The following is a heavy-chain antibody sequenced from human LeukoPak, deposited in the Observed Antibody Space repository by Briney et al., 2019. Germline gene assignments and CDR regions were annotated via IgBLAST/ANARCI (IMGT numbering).Heavy chain of an antibody. Sequence: GGSLRLSCAGSGFSFSSYAMPWVRQAPGKGLEWVAVISYDGTNKYYAESVKGRFTISRDNSKNTLYLQMNSLRAEDTAVYYCARRYCGSTTCYTAFDYWGQGTLVTVSS. V-gene: IGHV3-30*01. CDR1: GFSFSSYA. CDR3: ARRYCGSTTCYTAFDY. J-gene: IGHJ4*02. CDR2: ISYDGTNK. D-gene: IGHD2-2*02.